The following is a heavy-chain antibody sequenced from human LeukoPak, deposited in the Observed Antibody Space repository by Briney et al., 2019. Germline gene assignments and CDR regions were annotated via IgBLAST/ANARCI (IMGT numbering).Heavy chain of an antibody. Sequence: PSETLSLTCSVSGGSISSSSYYWGWIRQPPEKGLEWIGTIYYSGGTYYNPSLKSRITISVDTSKNQFSLKLSSVTAADTAVYFCARYGQVVGKDWYFDLWGRGTLVTVSS. CDR3: ARYGQVVGKDWYFDL. CDR2: IYYSGGT. CDR1: GGSISSSSYY. V-gene: IGHV4-39*01. D-gene: IGHD2-2*01. J-gene: IGHJ2*01.